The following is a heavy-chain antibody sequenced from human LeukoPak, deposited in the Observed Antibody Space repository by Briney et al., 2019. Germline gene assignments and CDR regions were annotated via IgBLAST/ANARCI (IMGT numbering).Heavy chain of an antibody. Sequence: GGSLSLSGAPPGFTFGNFWRNWFGRAPGGLEWVANINHDGSEKNYVDSVEGRFTITRDNTKKSLYLQMNSLGAEDTAVYYCARGTALPGVDYWGQGTLVIVSS. CDR3: ARGTALPGVDY. J-gene: IGHJ4*02. CDR2: INHDGSEK. D-gene: IGHD3-10*01. V-gene: IGHV3-7*01. CDR1: GFTFGNFW.